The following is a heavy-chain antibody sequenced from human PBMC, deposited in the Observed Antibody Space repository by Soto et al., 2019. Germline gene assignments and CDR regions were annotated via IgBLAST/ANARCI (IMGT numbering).Heavy chain of an antibody. CDR1: GGTFSSDA. J-gene: IGHJ5*02. D-gene: IGHD2-15*01. CDR2: IIPMFGTA. Sequence: QVQLVQSGAEVKNPGSSVKVSCKASGGTFSSDAISWVRQAPGQGLEWMGGIIPMFGTAKYVQKFQGRLTITADESTTTAYMELRSLRSDDTAVYYCARGVVVVAASQLGWFDPWGQGTLVTVSS. V-gene: IGHV1-69*01. CDR3: ARGVVVVAASQLGWFDP.